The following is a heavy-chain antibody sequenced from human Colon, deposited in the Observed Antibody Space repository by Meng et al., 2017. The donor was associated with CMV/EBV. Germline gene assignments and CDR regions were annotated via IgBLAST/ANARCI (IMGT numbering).Heavy chain of an antibody. D-gene: IGHD3-3*01. J-gene: IGHJ4*02. V-gene: IGHV1-2*02. Sequence: ASVKVSCKASGYTFTDYYIHWMRQAPGQGLEWMGWINTYSGDTYLAQNFQGRVTLTRDTPLTTAYMELSRLRSDDTAVYYCARDPNVLRFLEWSRRIFDYWGQGTLVTVSS. CDR1: GYTFTDYY. CDR3: ARDPNVLRFLEWSRRIFDY. CDR2: INTYSGDT.